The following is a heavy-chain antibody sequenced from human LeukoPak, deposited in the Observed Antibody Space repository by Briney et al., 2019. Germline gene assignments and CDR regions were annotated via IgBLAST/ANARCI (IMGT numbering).Heavy chain of an antibody. CDR1: GYTFTGYY. D-gene: IGHD3-10*01. CDR3: ARDFDYYGSGSSLNWFDP. J-gene: IGHJ5*02. V-gene: IGHV1-2*02. Sequence: ASVKVSCKASGYTFTGYYMHWVRQAPGQGLEWMGWINPNSGGTNYAQKFQGGVTMTRDTSISTAYMELSRLRSDDTAVYYCARDFDYYGSGSSLNWFDPWGQGTLVTVSS. CDR2: INPNSGGT.